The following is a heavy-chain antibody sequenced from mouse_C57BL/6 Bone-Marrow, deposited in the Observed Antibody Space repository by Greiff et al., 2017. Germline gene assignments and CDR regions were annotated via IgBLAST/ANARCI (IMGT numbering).Heavy chain of an antibody. J-gene: IGHJ1*03. Sequence: EVKLVESGGGLVQPGGSLKLSCAASGFTFSDYYMYWVRQTPEKRLEWVAYISNGGGSTYYPDTVKGRFTISRDNAKNTLYLQMSRLKSEDTAMYYCARVLYDGYYWYFDVWGTGTTVTVSS. D-gene: IGHD2-3*01. CDR1: GFTFSDYY. CDR2: ISNGGGST. CDR3: ARVLYDGYYWYFDV. V-gene: IGHV5-12*01.